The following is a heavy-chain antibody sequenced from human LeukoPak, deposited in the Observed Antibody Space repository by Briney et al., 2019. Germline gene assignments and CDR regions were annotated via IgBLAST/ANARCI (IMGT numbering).Heavy chain of an antibody. Sequence: GGSLRLSCAASGFTFSSYVMHWVRQAPGKGLEWVAIISYDGSNEYYADSVKGRFTISRDNSKNTLYLQMNSLRAEDTAVYYCAKDPEYSSGWFDYWGQGTLVTVSS. CDR2: ISYDGSNE. J-gene: IGHJ4*02. CDR1: GFTFSSYV. CDR3: AKDPEYSSGWFDY. D-gene: IGHD6-19*01. V-gene: IGHV3-30*04.